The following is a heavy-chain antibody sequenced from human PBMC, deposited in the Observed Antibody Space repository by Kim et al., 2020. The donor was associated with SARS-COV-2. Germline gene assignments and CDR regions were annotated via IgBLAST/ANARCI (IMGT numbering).Heavy chain of an antibody. V-gene: IGHV3-30*14. CDR3: AREEFAMVTYYY. D-gene: IGHD5-18*01. CDR2: ISNDGRNK. J-gene: IGHJ4*02. Sequence: GGSLRLSCAASGFSFDSHTLHWVRQAPGKGLEWVALISNDGRNKYYTDSVKGRFTVSRDIVNNTLHLQMNSLRPEDTALYFCAREEFAMVTYYYWGQGAL. CDR1: GFSFDSHT.